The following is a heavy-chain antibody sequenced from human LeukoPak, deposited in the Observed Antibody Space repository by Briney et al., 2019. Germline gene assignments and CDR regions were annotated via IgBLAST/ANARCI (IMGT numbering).Heavy chain of an antibody. V-gene: IGHV1-46*01. CDR3: ARDNSVGDTAWWFDP. D-gene: IGHD1-26*01. CDR2: INPSGSST. CDR1: GYSFTSHY. Sequence: GASVTVSCTASGYSFTSHYMHWVRQAHGQGLEWMGLINPSGSSTIYAQKFQGRLSLTRDMSTSTDYMELSSLISEDTAVYYCARDNSVGDTAWWFDPWGQGTLVTVSS. J-gene: IGHJ5*02.